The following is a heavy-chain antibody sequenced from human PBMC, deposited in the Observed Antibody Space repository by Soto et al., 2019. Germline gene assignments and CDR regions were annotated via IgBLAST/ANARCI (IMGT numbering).Heavy chain of an antibody. V-gene: IGHV1-58*02. J-gene: IGHJ4*02. Sequence: QMQLVQSGPEVKKPGTSVKVSCKASGFTFTSSAMQWVRQARGQRLEWIGWIVVGSGNTNYAQKFQERVTITRDMSTSTAYMELSSLRSEDTAVYYCAAVGYDFWSGYPAFDYWGQGTLVTVSS. CDR3: AAVGYDFWSGYPAFDY. CDR2: IVVGSGNT. D-gene: IGHD3-3*01. CDR1: GFTFTSSA.